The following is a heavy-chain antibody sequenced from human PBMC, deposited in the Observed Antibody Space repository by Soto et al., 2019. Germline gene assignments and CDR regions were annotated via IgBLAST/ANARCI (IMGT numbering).Heavy chain of an antibody. J-gene: IGHJ2*01. CDR3: ARDWIGAGWYFDL. CDR1: GGTFSNYA. CDR2: IIPIYGAA. V-gene: IGHV1-69*13. Sequence: SVKVSCKASGGTFSNYAISWVRQAPGQGPEWMGGIIPIYGAADSAQKFQGRLTITADESTATAYMDLNSLSSEDTAVYYCARDWIGAGWYFDLWGRGTLVTVSS. D-gene: IGHD3-3*01.